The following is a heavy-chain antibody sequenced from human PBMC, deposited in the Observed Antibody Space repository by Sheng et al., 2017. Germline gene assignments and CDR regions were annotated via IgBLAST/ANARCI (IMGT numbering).Heavy chain of an antibody. J-gene: IGHJ4*02. D-gene: IGHD5-18*01. V-gene: IGHV4-39*07. CDR2: IYYSGST. Sequence: QLQLQESGPGLVKPSETLSLTCTVSGGSISSSSYYWGWIRQPPGKGLEWIGSIYYSGSTYYNPSLKSRVTISVDTSKNQFSLKLSSVTAADTVVYYCARASWIQLWLDWGQGTLVTVSS. CDR1: GGSISSSSYY. CDR3: ARASWIQLWLD.